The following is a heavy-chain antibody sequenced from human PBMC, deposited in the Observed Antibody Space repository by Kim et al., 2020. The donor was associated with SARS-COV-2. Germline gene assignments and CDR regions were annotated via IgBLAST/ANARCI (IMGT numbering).Heavy chain of an antibody. V-gene: IGHV3-15*01. CDR3: TTGVVGGYDYYYYYGMDV. Sequence: GRFTISRDDSKNTLYLQMNSLKTEDTAVYYCTTGVVGGYDYYYYYGMDVWGQGTTVTVSS. D-gene: IGHD6-25*01. J-gene: IGHJ6*02.